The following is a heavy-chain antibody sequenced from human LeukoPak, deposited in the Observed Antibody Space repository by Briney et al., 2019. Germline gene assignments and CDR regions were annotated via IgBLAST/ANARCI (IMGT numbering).Heavy chain of an antibody. J-gene: IGHJ4*02. CDR3: ARTALWFGELSYFDY. CDR2: IYYSGST. V-gene: IGHV4-39*01. Sequence: SETLSLTCTVSGGSISSSSYYWGWIRQPPGKGLEWIGSIYYSGSTYYNPSLKSRVTISVDTSKNQFSLKLSSVTAADTAVYYCARTALWFGELSYFDYWGQGTLVTVSS. D-gene: IGHD3-10*01. CDR1: GGSISSSSYY.